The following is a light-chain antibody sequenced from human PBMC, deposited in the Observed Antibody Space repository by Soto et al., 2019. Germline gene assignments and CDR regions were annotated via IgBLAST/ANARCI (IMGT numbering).Light chain of an antibody. V-gene: IGLV2-11*01. J-gene: IGLJ2*01. CDR3: ASYTSSSTSVI. CDR1: TSDVGSYNY. Sequence: QSVLTQPRSVSGSPGQSVTISCTGTTSDVGSYNYVSWYRQHPGEAPKLMIYDVNKRPSGVPDRFSGSKSGNTASLTISGLQAEDEADYYCASYTSSSTSVIFGRGTKVTVL. CDR2: DVN.